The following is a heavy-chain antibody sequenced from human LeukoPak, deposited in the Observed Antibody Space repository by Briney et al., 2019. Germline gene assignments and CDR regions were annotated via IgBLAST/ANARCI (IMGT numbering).Heavy chain of an antibody. CDR1: GFTFSSYE. CDR2: IYSGGST. CDR3: ARGGYSGYDYQDY. D-gene: IGHD5-12*01. J-gene: IGHJ4*02. Sequence: GGSLRLSCAASGFTFSSYEMNWVRQAPGKGLEWVSVIYSGGSTYYADSVKGRFTISRDNSKNTLYLQMNSLRAEDTAVYYCARGGYSGYDYQDYWGQGTLVTVSS. V-gene: IGHV3-66*01.